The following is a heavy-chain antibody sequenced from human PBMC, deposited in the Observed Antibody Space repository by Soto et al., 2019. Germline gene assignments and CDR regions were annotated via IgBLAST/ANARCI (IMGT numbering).Heavy chain of an antibody. Sequence: QVQLVESGGGVVQPGRSLRLSCAASGFTFSSYAMHWVRQAPGKGPERVAVISYDGSSKTYADSVKGQFTISRDNSKNSLFLQMNNLRPEDTAVYYCARRNSDYSSVWSDAFDIWGQGTMVTVYS. D-gene: IGHD6-19*01. J-gene: IGHJ3*02. CDR3: ARRNSDYSSVWSDAFDI. CDR2: ISYDGSSK. V-gene: IGHV3-30-3*01. CDR1: GFTFSSYA.